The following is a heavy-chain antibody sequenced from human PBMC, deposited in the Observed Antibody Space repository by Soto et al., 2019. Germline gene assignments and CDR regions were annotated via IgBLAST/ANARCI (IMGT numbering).Heavy chain of an antibody. V-gene: IGHV3-23*01. CDR2: ISGSGGST. J-gene: IGHJ4*02. D-gene: IGHD5-12*01. CDR1: GFTFSSYA. Sequence: GGSLRLSCAASGFTFSSYAMSWVRQAPGKGLEWVSAISGSGGSTYYADSVKGRFTISRDNSKNTLYLQMNSRRAEDTAVYYCAKVGWVATIGARGWYFDYWGQGTLVTVSS. CDR3: AKVGWVATIGARGWYFDY.